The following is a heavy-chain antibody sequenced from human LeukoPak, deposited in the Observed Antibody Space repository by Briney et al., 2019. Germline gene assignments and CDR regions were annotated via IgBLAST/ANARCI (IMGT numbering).Heavy chain of an antibody. CDR3: TTGVGSYYAPSFDY. CDR2: IKSKTDGGTT. V-gene: IGHV3-15*01. J-gene: IGHJ4*02. Sequence: GSLRLSCAASGFTFSNAWMSWARQAPGKGLEWVGRIKSKTDGGTTDYAAPVKGRFTISRDASKNTLYLQMNSLKTEDTAVYYCTTGVGSYYAPSFDYWGQGTLVTVSS. D-gene: IGHD1-26*01. CDR1: GFTFSNAW.